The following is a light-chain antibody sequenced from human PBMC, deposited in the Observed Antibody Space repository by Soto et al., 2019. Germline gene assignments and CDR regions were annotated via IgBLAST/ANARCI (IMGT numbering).Light chain of an antibody. CDR1: QSVGSY. CDR2: GAS. V-gene: IGKV3-11*01. CDR3: QQTYTTPEIT. Sequence: EIVLTQSPATLSLSPGERATLSCRASQSVGSYLAWYQQKPGQAPRPLIYGASKRAPGVSARFSGSGSGTDFTLTISSLQPEDFAIYYCQQTYTTPEITFGQGTRLEIK. J-gene: IGKJ5*01.